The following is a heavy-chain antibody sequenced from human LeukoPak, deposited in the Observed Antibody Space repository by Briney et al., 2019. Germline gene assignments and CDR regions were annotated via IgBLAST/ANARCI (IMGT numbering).Heavy chain of an antibody. J-gene: IGHJ4*02. Sequence: GGSLRLSCAASGFTFSSYSMNWVRQAPGKGLEWVSSISSSSSYISYADSVKGRFTISRDNAKNSLYLQMNSLRAEDTAVYYCAKAVYYYDSSGYHEYFDYWGQGTLVTVSP. CDR3: AKAVYYYDSSGYHEYFDY. CDR1: GFTFSSYS. CDR2: ISSSSSYI. V-gene: IGHV3-21*01. D-gene: IGHD3-22*01.